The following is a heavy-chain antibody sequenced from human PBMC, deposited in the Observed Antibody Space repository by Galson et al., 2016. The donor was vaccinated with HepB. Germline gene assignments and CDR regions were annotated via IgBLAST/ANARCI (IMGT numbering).Heavy chain of an antibody. CDR1: GFTFDDYA. J-gene: IGHJ4*02. CDR2: ISWNSDRV. Sequence: SLRLSCAASGFTFDDYAMHWVRQAPGKGLEWVSSISWNSDRVGYGDSVKGRLTISRNNAENSLYLQMNSLTTDDTALYYCAREPSYSCRPYPYFDYWGRGSLVTVSS. D-gene: IGHD5-18*01. CDR3: AREPSYSCRPYPYFDY. V-gene: IGHV3-9*01.